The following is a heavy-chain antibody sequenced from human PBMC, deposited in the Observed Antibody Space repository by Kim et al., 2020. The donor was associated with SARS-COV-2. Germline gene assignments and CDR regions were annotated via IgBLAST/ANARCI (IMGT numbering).Heavy chain of an antibody. J-gene: IGHJ2*01. CDR1: GYTFTGYY. CDR2: INPNSGGT. Sequence: ASVKVSCKASGYTFTGYYMHWVRQAPGQGLEWMGRINPNSGGTNYAQKFQGRVTMTRDTSISTAYMELSRLRSDDTAVYYCVKGVRLRYSQTSSWYFDLWGRGTLVTVSS. D-gene: IGHD3-9*01. CDR3: VKGVRLRYSQTSSWYFDL. V-gene: IGHV1-2*06.